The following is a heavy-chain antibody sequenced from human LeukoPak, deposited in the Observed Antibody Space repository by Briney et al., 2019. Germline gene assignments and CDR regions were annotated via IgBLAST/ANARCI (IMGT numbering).Heavy chain of an antibody. Sequence: SETLSLTCTVSGGSISSYYWSWIRQPPGKGLEWIGYIYYSGSTSYNPSLKSRVTISVDTSKNQFSLKLSSVTAADTAVYYCARDRRYYDSSAYIRGFDYWGQGTLVTVSS. D-gene: IGHD3-22*01. CDR3: ARDRRYYDSSAYIRGFDY. J-gene: IGHJ4*02. CDR1: GGSISSYY. CDR2: IYYSGST. V-gene: IGHV4-59*12.